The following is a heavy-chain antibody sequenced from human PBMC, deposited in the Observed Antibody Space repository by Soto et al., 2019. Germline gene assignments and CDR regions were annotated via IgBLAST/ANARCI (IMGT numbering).Heavy chain of an antibody. D-gene: IGHD6-13*01. Sequence: GGSLRLSCAASGFTFSSYSMNWVRQAPGKGLEWVSYISSSSSTIYYADSVKGRFTISRDNAKNSLYLQMNSLRDEDTAVYYCARDGYSSSWSYYYGMDVWGQGTTVTVSS. J-gene: IGHJ6*02. CDR1: GFTFSSYS. V-gene: IGHV3-48*02. CDR3: ARDGYSSSWSYYYGMDV. CDR2: ISSSSSTI.